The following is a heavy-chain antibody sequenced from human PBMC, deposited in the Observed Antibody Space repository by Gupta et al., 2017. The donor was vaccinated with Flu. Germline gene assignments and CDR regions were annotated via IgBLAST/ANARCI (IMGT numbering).Heavy chain of an antibody. CDR2: SGST. J-gene: IGHJ4*02. CDR3: ARHPIVLMVYAPIDY. D-gene: IGHD2-8*01. V-gene: IGHV4-39*01. Sequence: SGSTYYNPSLKSRVTISVDTSKNQFSLKLSSVTAADTAVYYCARHPIVLMVYAPIDYWGQGTLVTVSS.